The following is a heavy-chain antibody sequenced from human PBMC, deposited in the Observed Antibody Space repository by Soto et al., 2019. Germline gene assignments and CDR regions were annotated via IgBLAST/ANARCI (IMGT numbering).Heavy chain of an antibody. CDR1: GYTFTSYG. J-gene: IGHJ4*02. CDR3: ARGRYGEY. Sequence: QVHLVQSGAEVKKPGASVKVSCKASGYTFTSYGITWVRQAPGQGLEWMGWISAHNGNTDYTQKLLGRVIVTRDISTSTAYMELRSLISDHTAVYYCARGRYGEYWGQGALVTVSS. V-gene: IGHV1-18*01. D-gene: IGHD3-10*01. CDR2: ISAHNGNT.